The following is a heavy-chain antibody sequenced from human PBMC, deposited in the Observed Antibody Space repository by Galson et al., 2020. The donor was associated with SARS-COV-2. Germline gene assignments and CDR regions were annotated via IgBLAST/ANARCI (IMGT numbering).Heavy chain of an antibody. CDR1: GASIRNFY. CDR2: ISDTGDT. CDR3: ARDECYGGSCYGAYGGDWFAP. D-gene: IGHD2-15*01. J-gene: IGHJ5*02. V-gene: IGHV4-59*01. Sequence: ASETLSLTCSVFGASIRNFYWSWIRQPPGRGLEWIGYISDTGDTNYNPSLKSRVTIPRDTSKNQLSLKLSSVTAADTAVYYCARDECYGGSCYGAYGGDWFAPWGRGTRVTVSS.